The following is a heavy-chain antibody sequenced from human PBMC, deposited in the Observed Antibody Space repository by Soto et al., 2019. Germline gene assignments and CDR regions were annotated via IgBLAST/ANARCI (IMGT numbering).Heavy chain of an antibody. CDR3: ARGKPYGDSNKGFDY. CDR1: GGSISSGGYY. Sequence: SETLSLTCTVSGGSISSGGYYWSWIRQHPGKGLEWIGYIYNSGSTYYNPSLKSRVTISVDTSKNQFSMRAEDTAVYYCARGKPYGDSNKGFDYWGQGTLVTVSS. D-gene: IGHD4-17*01. J-gene: IGHJ4*02. V-gene: IGHV4-31*03. CDR2: IYNSGST.